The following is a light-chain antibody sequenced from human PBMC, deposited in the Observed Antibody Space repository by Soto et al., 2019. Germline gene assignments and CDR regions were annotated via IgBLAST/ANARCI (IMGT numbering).Light chain of an antibody. CDR1: QSISTY. CDR2: DAS. J-gene: IGKJ4*01. Sequence: EVVLTQSPATLSLSPGERATLSCRATQSISTYLAWYQQKPGQAPRLLIYDASNRATGIPARFSGSGSGTDFTLTISSLEPGDSAVYYCQQYSVWPLTFGGGTKVDIK. CDR3: QQYSVWPLT. V-gene: IGKV3-11*01.